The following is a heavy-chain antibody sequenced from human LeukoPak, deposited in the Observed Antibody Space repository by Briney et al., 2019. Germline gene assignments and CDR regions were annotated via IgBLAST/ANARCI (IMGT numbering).Heavy chain of an antibody. Sequence: PGGSLRLSCAASGFTFSSYAMIWVRQAPGKGLEWVSGISGGGGSTYYADSVRGRFTISRDNSKNTLNLQMNSLRAEDTALFYCARDGLYGALDYRGQGTLVTVSS. D-gene: IGHD4-17*01. CDR3: ARDGLYGALDY. CDR1: GFTFSSYA. CDR2: ISGGGGST. J-gene: IGHJ4*02. V-gene: IGHV3-23*01.